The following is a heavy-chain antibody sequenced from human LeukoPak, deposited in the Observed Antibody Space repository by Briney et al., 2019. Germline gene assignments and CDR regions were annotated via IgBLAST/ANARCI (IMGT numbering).Heavy chain of an antibody. CDR2: INPNSGGT. D-gene: IGHD4-17*01. V-gene: IGHV1-2*02. J-gene: IGHJ4*02. CDR3: ARLYGDYGDHFDY. Sequence: ASVKVSCKASGYTFTGYYMHWVRQAPGQGLEWMGWINPNSGGTNYAQKFQGRVTMTRDTSISTAYMKLSRLRSDDTAVYYCARLYGDYGDHFDYWGQGTLVTVSS. CDR1: GYTFTGYY.